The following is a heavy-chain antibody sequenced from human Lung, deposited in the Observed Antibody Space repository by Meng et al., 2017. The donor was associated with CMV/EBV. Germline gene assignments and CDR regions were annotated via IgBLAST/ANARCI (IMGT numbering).Heavy chain of an antibody. J-gene: IGHJ1*01. CDR2: IPHRGSS. V-gene: IGHV4-4*02. D-gene: IGHD3-10*01. CDR3: LRRSGGSV. Sequence: GQLRESGPALVKPSETLSLTCAVSGDSITNHNWWAWVRQPPGKGLEWIGEIPHRGSSAYNPSLKSRVSMSIDKSKNQFSLKPTSVTAADTAVYHCLRRSGGSVWGQGTLVTVSS. CDR1: GDSITNHNW.